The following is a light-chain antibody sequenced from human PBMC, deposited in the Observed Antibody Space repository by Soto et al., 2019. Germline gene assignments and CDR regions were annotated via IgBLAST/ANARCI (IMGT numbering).Light chain of an antibody. CDR1: SSDVGGYNH. Sequence: QSALTQPASVSGSPGQSITISCAGTSSDVGGYNHVSWYQHSPGKAPKLILFAVSDRPSGVSHRFSGSKSGNTASLTISGLQADDEADYYCCSYTSLSTVVFGGGTKLTVL. J-gene: IGLJ2*01. CDR3: CSYTSLSTVV. CDR2: AVS. V-gene: IGLV2-14*01.